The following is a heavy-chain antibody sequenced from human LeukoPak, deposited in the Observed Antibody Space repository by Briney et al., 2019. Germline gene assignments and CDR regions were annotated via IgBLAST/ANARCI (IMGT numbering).Heavy chain of an antibody. J-gene: IGHJ2*01. Sequence: GGSLRLSCAASGLTFSSYAMNWVRQAPGKGLEWVSAISGSGGSTYYADSVKGRFTISRDNSKNTLYLQMNSLRAEDTAIYYCTKSEGNWYFDLWGRGTLVTVSS. CDR1: GLTFSSYA. CDR3: TKSEGNWYFDL. CDR2: ISGSGGST. D-gene: IGHD6-13*01. V-gene: IGHV3-23*01.